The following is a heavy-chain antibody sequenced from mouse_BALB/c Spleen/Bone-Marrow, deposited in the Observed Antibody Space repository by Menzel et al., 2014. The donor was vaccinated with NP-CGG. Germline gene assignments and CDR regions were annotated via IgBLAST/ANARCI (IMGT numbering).Heavy chain of an antibody. V-gene: IGHV14-3*02. CDR2: IDPANGNT. CDR1: GFNIKDTY. Sequence: EAQLVESGAELVKPGASVKLSCTASGFNIKDTYMHWVKQRPEQGLEWIGRIDPANGNTKYDPKFQGKATITADTSSNTAYLQLSSLTAEDTAVYYCARGEYFAMDYWRQGTSVTVSS. CDR3: ARGEYFAMDY. J-gene: IGHJ4*01.